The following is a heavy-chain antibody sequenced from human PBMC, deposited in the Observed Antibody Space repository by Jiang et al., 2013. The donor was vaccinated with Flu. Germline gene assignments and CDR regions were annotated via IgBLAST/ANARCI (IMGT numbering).Heavy chain of an antibody. V-gene: IGHV1-18*04. CDR2: INSYNGDT. D-gene: IGHD4-23*01. J-gene: IGHJ4*02. Sequence: GAEVKKPGASVKVSCKASGYSFTSYGFSWVRQAPGQGLEWMGWINSYNGDTNYAPNFRGRVTMTTDTAATTVYMELRSLTYDDEGIYYCARDGGRPDPCDHWGQGTLVTVSS. CDR1: GYSFTSYG. CDR3: ARDGGRPDPCDH.